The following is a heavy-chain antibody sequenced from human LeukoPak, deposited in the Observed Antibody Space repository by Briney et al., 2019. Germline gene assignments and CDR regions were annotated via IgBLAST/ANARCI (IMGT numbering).Heavy chain of an antibody. CDR1: GFTFSSYS. CDR2: ISSSSSYI. J-gene: IGHJ4*02. Sequence: GGSLRLSCAASGFTFSSYSMNWVRQAPGKGLEWVSSISSSSSYIYYADSVKGRFTISRDNSKNTLYLQMNSLRAEETAVYYCAKDKPSDYFAYYFDYWGQGTLVTVSS. CDR3: AKDKPSDYFAYYFDY. V-gene: IGHV3-21*04. D-gene: IGHD3-22*01.